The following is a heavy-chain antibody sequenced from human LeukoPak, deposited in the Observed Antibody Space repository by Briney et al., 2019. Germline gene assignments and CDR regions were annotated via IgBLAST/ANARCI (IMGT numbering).Heavy chain of an antibody. CDR2: INPNSGGT. J-gene: IGHJ4*02. Sequence: ASVKVSCKAPGYTFTGYYMHWVRQAPGQGLERMGWINPNSGGTNYAQKFQGRVTMTRDTSISTAYMELSRLRSDDTAVYYCARERTLTSCYDYWGQGTLVTVSS. V-gene: IGHV1-2*02. CDR1: GYTFTGYY. D-gene: IGHD2-15*01. CDR3: ARERTLTSCYDY.